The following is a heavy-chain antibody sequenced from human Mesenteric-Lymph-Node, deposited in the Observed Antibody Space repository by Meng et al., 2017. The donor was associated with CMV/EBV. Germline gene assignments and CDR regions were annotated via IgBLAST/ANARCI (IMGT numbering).Heavy chain of an antibody. J-gene: IGHJ5*02. CDR2: IIPMLDAA. D-gene: IGHD3-16*01. V-gene: IGHV1-69*08. CDR3: ARDGGGHWFDP. CDR1: GDIFSRDS. Sequence: CKASGDIFSRDSISWVRQAPGQGLEWLGRIIPMLDAANYAQKFQGRVTMTADKSTSTAYMELSSLRSEDTAVYYCARDGGGHWFDPWGQGTLVTVSS.